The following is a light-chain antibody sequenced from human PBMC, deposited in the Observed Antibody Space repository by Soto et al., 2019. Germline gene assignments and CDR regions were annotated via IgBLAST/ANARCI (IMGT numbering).Light chain of an antibody. Sequence: ESVLTQSPATLSVSPGERDTLSCRACQSVSSSLAWYQHIPGQPPRLLIYGASTRATGIPARFSGSGSGTEFTLTISSLQSEDFAVYYCQQYNNWPRTFGQGTQVDI. J-gene: IGKJ1*01. CDR3: QQYNNWPRT. V-gene: IGKV3-15*01. CDR1: QSVSSS. CDR2: GAS.